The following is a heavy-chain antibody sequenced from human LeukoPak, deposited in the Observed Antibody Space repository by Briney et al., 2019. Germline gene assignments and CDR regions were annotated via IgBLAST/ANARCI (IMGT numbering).Heavy chain of an antibody. CDR1: GGTFSSYA. Sequence: ASVKVSCKASGGTFSSYAISWVRQAPGQGLEWMGGIIPIFGTANYAQKFQGRVTITADESASTAYMELSSLRSDDTAVYNCARVVTPRYCSSPSCYWKGWFDPWGQGTLVTVSS. CDR2: IIPIFGTA. D-gene: IGHD2-2*01. V-gene: IGHV1-69*13. J-gene: IGHJ5*02. CDR3: ARVVTPRYCSSPSCYWKGWFDP.